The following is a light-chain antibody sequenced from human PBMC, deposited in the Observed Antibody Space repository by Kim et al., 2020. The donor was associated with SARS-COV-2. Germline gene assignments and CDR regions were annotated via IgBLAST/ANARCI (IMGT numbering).Light chain of an antibody. CDR3: QQCYSAPWT. Sequence: SASVEDTVTIACRTSEDISNYLNWFQQKPGKAPKLLIYAASSLKSGVSPRFSGSGSGTDFSLTLTNLQPEDSATYYCQQCYSAPWTFGQGTKLEI. CDR2: AAS. J-gene: IGKJ2*02. CDR1: EDISNY. V-gene: IGKV1-39*01.